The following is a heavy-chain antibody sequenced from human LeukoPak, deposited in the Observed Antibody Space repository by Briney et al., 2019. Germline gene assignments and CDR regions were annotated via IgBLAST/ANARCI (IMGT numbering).Heavy chain of an antibody. CDR2: MNPNSGNT. CDR1: GYTFTSYD. J-gene: IGHJ4*02. V-gene: IGHV1-8*03. D-gene: IGHD3-22*01. CDR3: ARVRYYDSSDYNYFFDY. Sequence: ASVKVSCKASGYTFTSYDINWVRQATGQGLEWMGWMNPNSGNTGYAQKFQGRVTITRNTSISTAYMELSSLRSEDTAVYYCARVRYYDSSDYNYFFDYWGQGTLVTVSS.